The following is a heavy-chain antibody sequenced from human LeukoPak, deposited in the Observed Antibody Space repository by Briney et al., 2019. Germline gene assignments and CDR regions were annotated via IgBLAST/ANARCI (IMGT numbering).Heavy chain of an antibody. J-gene: IGHJ5*02. V-gene: IGHV3-74*01. D-gene: IGHD5-18*01. CDR2: INIDGSST. Sequence: GGSLRLSCAASGFTFSSYWMHWVRQAPGKGLVWVSHINIDGSSTTYADYVKGRFTISRDNAKNTLYLQMNSLRAEDTAVYYCARLVDTAETWGQGTLVTVSS. CDR3: ARLVDTAET. CDR1: GFTFSSYW.